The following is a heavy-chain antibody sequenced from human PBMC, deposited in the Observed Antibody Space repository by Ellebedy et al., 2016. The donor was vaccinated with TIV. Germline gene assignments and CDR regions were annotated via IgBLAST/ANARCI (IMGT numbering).Heavy chain of an antibody. CDR2: ISAYNGNT. J-gene: IGHJ4*02. Sequence: AASVKVSCKAYDNSFTRFGFTWVRQAPGQGLEWMGWISAYNGNTKYAQMFQDRFTMTTDTSTKTVYMELRSLRSDDTALYYCARTQYRFGIIDYLDYWGQGTLVTVSS. CDR3: ARTQYRFGIIDYLDY. D-gene: IGHD3-10*01. V-gene: IGHV1-18*04. CDR1: DNSFTRFG.